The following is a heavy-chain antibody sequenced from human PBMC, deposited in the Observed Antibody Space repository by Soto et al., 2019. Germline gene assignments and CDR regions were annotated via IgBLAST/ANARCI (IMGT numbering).Heavy chain of an antibody. V-gene: IGHV3-23*01. J-gene: IGHJ3*02. CDR2: ISGSGGST. CDR1: GFTFSSYA. Sequence: LRLSCAASGFTFSSYAMSWVRQAPGKGLEWVSAISGSGGSTYYADSVKGRFTISRDNSKNTLYLQMNSLRAEDTAVYYCAKDLRRYSSSSDAFDIWGQGTMVTVSS. CDR3: AKDLRRYSSSSDAFDI. D-gene: IGHD6-6*01.